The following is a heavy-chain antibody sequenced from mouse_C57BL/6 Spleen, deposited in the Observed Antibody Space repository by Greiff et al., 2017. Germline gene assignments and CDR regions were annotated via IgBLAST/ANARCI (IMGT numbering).Heavy chain of an antibody. CDR3: ARSGTTVVTPYAMDY. D-gene: IGHD1-1*01. CDR2: IYPGDGDT. V-gene: IGHV1-82*01. J-gene: IGHJ4*01. CDR1: GYAFSSSW. Sequence: QVQLQQSGPELVKPGASVKISCKASGYAFSSSWMNWVKQRPGKGREWIGRIYPGDGDTNYNGKFKGKATLTADKSSSTAYMQLSSLTSEDSAIYFCARSGTTVVTPYAMDYWGQGTSVTVSS.